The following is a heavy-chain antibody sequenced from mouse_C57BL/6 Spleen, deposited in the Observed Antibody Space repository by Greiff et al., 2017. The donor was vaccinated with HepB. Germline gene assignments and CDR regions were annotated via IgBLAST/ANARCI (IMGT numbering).Heavy chain of an antibody. CDR3: TESFAY. CDR2: ISLKSDNYAT. CDR1: GFTFSNYW. J-gene: IGHJ3*01. Sequence: EVKLVESGGGLVQPGGSMKLSCVASGFTFSNYWMNWVRQSPEKGLEWVAQISLKSDNYATNYAESVKGRLTISKDYSKSSVYLHMNTLSADGARFSWCTESFAYWGQGTLVTVSA. V-gene: IGHV6-3*01.